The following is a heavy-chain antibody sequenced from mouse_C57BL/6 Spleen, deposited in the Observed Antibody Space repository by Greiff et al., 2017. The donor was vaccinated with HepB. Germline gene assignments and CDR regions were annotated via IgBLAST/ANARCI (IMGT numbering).Heavy chain of an antibody. J-gene: IGHJ4*01. CDR2: IDPSDSYT. D-gene: IGHD1-1*02. CDR3: ARVMGEGGNYYAMDY. Sequence: QVQLQQPGAELVKPGASVKLSCKASGYTFTSYWMQWVKQRPGQGLEWIGEIDPSDSYTNYNQKFKGKATLTVDTSSSTAYMQLSSLTSEDSAVYYCARVMGEGGNYYAMDYWGQGTSVTVSS. CDR1: GYTFTSYW. V-gene: IGHV1-50*01.